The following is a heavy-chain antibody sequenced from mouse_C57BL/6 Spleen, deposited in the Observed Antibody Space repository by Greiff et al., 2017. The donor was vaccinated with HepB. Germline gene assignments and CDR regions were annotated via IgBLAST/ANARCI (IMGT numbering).Heavy chain of an antibody. Sequence: EVKVVESGPELVKPGASVKISCKASGYSFTGYYMNWVKQSPEKSLEWIGEINPSTGGTTYNQKFKAKATLTVDKSSSTAYMQLKSLTSEDSAVYYCARRLYGSSPYWYFDVWGTGTTVTVSS. J-gene: IGHJ1*03. CDR2: INPSTGGT. CDR3: ARRLYGSSPYWYFDV. D-gene: IGHD1-1*01. CDR1: GYSFTGYY. V-gene: IGHV1-42*01.